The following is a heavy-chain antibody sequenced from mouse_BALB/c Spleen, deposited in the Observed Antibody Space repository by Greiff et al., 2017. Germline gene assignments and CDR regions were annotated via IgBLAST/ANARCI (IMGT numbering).Heavy chain of an antibody. J-gene: IGHJ2*01. V-gene: IGHV5-9-4*01. Sequence: EVMLVESGGGLVKPGGSLKLSCAASGFTFSSYAMSWVRQSPEKRLEWVAEISSGGSYTYYPDTVTGRFTISRDNAKNTLYLEMSSLRSEDTAMYYCARGRTGVFDYWGQGTTLTVSS. CDR1: GFTFSSYA. CDR3: ARGRTGVFDY. CDR2: ISSGGSYT.